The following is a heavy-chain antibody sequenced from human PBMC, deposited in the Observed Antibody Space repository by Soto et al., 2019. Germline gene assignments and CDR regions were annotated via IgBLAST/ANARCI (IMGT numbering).Heavy chain of an antibody. Sequence: XGSLILSCAAAGVTFSDYGMHWVRQAPGKGLEWVAGIWYDGSNTDYVDSVKGRFTISRDNSKNTAYLQMNGLRAEDTAIYYCARDKVGSVGTAIFNYWGQGTLVTVSP. V-gene: IGHV3-33*01. D-gene: IGHD1-26*01. CDR2: IWYDGSNT. J-gene: IGHJ4*02. CDR1: GVTFSDYG. CDR3: ARDKVGSVGTAIFNY.